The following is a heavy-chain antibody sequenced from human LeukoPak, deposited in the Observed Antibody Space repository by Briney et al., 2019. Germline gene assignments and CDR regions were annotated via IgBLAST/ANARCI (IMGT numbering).Heavy chain of an antibody. CDR3: AKDSSRGSYHDY. CDR1: GFTFDDYT. V-gene: IGHV3-43*01. D-gene: IGHD1-26*01. CDR2: ISWDGGST. Sequence: GGSLRLSCAASGFTFDDYTMHWVRQAPGKGLEWVSLISWDGGSTYYADSVKGRFTISRDNSKNSLYLQMNSLRTEDTALYYCAKDSSRGSYHDYWGQGTLVTVSS. J-gene: IGHJ4*02.